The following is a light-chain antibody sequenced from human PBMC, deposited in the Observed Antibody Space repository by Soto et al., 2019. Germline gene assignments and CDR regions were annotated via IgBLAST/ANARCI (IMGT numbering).Light chain of an antibody. J-gene: IGLJ3*02. Sequence: QSVLTQSPSASASLGASVNLTCTLSSGHSNYAIAWHQQQPEKGPRYLMKLNSDGSHTKGDGIPDRFSGSSSGAERYLTISSLQSEDEADYYCQSWGTGTWVFGGGTKLTVL. V-gene: IGLV4-69*01. CDR1: SGHSNYA. CDR2: LNSDGSH. CDR3: QSWGTGTWV.